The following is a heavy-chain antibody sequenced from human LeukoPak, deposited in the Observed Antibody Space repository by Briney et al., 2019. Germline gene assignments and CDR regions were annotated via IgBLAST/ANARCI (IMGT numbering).Heavy chain of an antibody. J-gene: IGHJ6*01. CDR1: GYTFTGYY. CDR2: INPNSGGT. CDR3: AREQVLAGDYYYFGMDV. V-gene: IGHV1-2*02. Sequence: ASVKVSCKASGYTFTGYYMHWVRQAPGQGLEWMGWINPNSGGTNYAQKFQGRVTMTRDTSISTAYMELSRLRSDDTAVYYCAREQVLAGDYYYFGMDVWGQGATVTVCS.